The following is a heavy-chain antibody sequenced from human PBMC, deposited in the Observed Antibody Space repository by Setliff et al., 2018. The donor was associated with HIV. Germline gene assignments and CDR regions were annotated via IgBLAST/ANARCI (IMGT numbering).Heavy chain of an antibody. J-gene: IGHJ4*01. CDR1: GFTFSDYW. D-gene: IGHD1-26*01. CDR2: IKQDGTDK. V-gene: IGHV3-7*01. CDR3: ARDKWASGFDF. Sequence: GGSLRLSCAASGFTFSDYWMSWVRQAPGKGLEWVANIKQDGTDKYYVDSVRGRFTISRDNARNSLFLQMNSLRVEDTAVYYCARDKWASGFDFWGHGTLVTVSS.